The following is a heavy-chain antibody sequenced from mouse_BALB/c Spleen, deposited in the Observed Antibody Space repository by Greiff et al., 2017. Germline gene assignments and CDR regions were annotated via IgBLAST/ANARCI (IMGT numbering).Heavy chain of an antibody. V-gene: IGHV1-87*01. Sequence: QVQLKQSGAELARPGASVKLSCKASGYTFTSYWMQWVKQRPGQGLEWIGAIYPGDGDTRYTQKFKGKATLTADKSSSTAYMQLSSLASEDSAVYYCARRDGYYDAMDYWGQGTSVTVSS. CDR2: IYPGDGDT. D-gene: IGHD2-3*01. CDR3: ARRDGYYDAMDY. CDR1: GYTFTSYW. J-gene: IGHJ4*01.